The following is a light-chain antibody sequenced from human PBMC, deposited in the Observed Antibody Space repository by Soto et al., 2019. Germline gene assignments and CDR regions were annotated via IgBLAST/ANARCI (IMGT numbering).Light chain of an antibody. V-gene: IGLV2-14*01. CDR1: SSDVGGYNY. CDR2: EVS. J-gene: IGLJ1*01. Sequence: QSVLTQPASVSGSPGQSITISCTGTSSDVGGYNYVSWYQLHPGKAPKLMVYEVSNRPSGVSNRFSGSKSGNTASLTISGLQAEDEADYYCSSYTSSTAYVFGTRTKVTAL. CDR3: SSYTSSTAYV.